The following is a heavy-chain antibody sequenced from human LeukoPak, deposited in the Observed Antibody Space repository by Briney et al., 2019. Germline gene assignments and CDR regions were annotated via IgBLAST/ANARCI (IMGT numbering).Heavy chain of an antibody. J-gene: IGHJ3*01. D-gene: IGHD5-24*01. Sequence: PGGALRPSCAASGFTFSSAAMTWVRQAPGKGLEWGSLIASSGGSTYYAESVKGRYSISRDNSKNTLSLQMNSLRVEDTAIYFCAKDIQLSTWGLGTMVTVSS. CDR3: AKDIQLST. CDR2: IASSGGST. V-gene: IGHV3-23*01. CDR1: GFTFSSAA.